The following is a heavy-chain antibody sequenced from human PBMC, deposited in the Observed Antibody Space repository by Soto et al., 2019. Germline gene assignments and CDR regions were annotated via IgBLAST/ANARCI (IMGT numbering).Heavy chain of an antibody. CDR1: GGSISSSNYY. J-gene: IGHJ4*02. CDR2: IYYSGST. V-gene: IGHV4-39*07. D-gene: IGHD6-6*01. Sequence: SETLSLTCTVSGGSISSSNYYWGWIRQPPGKGLEWIGSIYYSGSTYYNPSLKSRLTISVGTSKNQFSLKLSSVTAADTAVYYCARVGSSIATRPFDYWGQGTLVTVSS. CDR3: ARVGSSIATRPFDY.